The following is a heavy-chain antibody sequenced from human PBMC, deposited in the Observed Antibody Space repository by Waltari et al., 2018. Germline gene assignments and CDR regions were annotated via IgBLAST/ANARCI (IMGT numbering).Heavy chain of an antibody. V-gene: IGHV3-74*01. CDR2: SNSDGSST. CDR3: ARGARRTTVTTGWWYFDL. Sequence: EVQLVESGGGLVQPGGSLRLSCAASGFTYSMYWMHWVRQAPGKGLVWVSGSNSDGSSTSYADSVKGRFTISKDNAKNTVYLQMNSLRAEDTAIYYCARGARRTTVTTGWWYFDLWGRGTLVTVSS. J-gene: IGHJ2*01. CDR1: GFTYSMYW. D-gene: IGHD4-17*01.